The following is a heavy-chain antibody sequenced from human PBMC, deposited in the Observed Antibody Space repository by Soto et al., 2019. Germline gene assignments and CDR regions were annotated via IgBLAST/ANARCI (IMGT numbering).Heavy chain of an antibody. Sequence: TSETLSLTCTVSGVSISSGDYYWTWIRQSPGKGLEWIGCIIFSGSTYYNPSLESRVTISIDTSKNQFSLKLTSVTAADTAVYFCAREYGPSSAFDYWGQGTLVTVSS. CDR1: GVSISSGDYY. V-gene: IGHV4-30-4*01. CDR2: IIFSGST. CDR3: AREYGPSSAFDY. J-gene: IGHJ4*02. D-gene: IGHD2-2*01.